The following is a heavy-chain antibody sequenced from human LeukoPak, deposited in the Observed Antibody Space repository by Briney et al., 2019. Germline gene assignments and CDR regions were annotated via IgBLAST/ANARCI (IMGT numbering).Heavy chain of an antibody. V-gene: IGHV1-2*02. D-gene: IGHD6-6*01. CDR3: ARDEGGPKRYSSSSPYYYYYMDV. J-gene: IGHJ6*03. CDR1: GYTFTGYY. CDR2: IHPNSGGT. Sequence: ASVKVSCKASGYTFTGYYLHWVRQAPGQGLEWMGWIHPNSGGTNYAQKFQGRVTMTRDTSISTAYMELSRLRSDDTAVYYCARDEGGPKRYSSSSPYYYYYMDVWGKGTTVTVSS.